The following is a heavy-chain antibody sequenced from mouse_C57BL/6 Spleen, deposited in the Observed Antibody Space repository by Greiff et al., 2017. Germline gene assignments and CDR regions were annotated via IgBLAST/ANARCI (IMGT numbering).Heavy chain of an antibody. Sequence: EVKLQQSGPELVKPGASVKIPCTASGYTFTDYNMDWVQQSHGKSLEWIGDNNPNNGGTIYNQKFKGKATLTVDKSSTTAYMEIRSLTSEDTAVYYCARGGYYSNAMDYWGQGTSVTVSS. CDR3: ARGGYYSNAMDY. D-gene: IGHD2-5*01. V-gene: IGHV1-18*01. CDR2: NNPNNGGT. CDR1: GYTFTDYN. J-gene: IGHJ4*01.